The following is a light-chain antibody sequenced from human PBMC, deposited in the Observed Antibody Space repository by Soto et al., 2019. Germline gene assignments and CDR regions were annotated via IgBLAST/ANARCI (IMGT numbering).Light chain of an antibody. V-gene: IGKV3-20*01. CDR3: QHYGPTVYT. CDR1: QSVGSNY. CDR2: AAL. J-gene: IGKJ2*01. Sequence: DIVLTQSPGTLSLSPGERATLSCRASQSVGSNYLAWYQQKPGQAPRLLIYAALSRATGIPDRFSGSGSGTDFYLTITSLEPEDFAAYYCQHYGPTVYTFGQGTKLEMK.